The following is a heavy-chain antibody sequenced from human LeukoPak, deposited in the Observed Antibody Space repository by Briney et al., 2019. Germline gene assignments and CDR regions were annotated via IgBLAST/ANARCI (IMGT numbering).Heavy chain of an antibody. CDR2: ISSSGTTI. CDR3: AKDGGTHFDH. D-gene: IGHD1-26*01. Sequence: GGSLRLSCGASGFSFSSYTMNWVRQAPGKGLEWVSYISSSGTTISYAQSVKGRFTITRDNAQNSLTLHMNTLRADDTAVYYCAKDGGTHFDHWGQGTLVTVSS. CDR1: GFSFSSYT. J-gene: IGHJ4*02. V-gene: IGHV3-48*01.